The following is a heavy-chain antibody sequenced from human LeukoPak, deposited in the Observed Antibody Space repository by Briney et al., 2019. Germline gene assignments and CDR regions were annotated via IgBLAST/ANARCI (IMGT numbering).Heavy chain of an antibody. CDR2: ISYDGSNK. Sequence: GGSLRLSCAASGFTFSSYGMHWVRQAPGKGREWVAVISYDGSNKYYADSVKGRFTISRDNSKNTLYLQMNSLRAEDTAVYYCAKDLRYSSGWYGRGAFDIWGQGTMVTVSS. J-gene: IGHJ3*02. CDR3: AKDLRYSSGWYGRGAFDI. V-gene: IGHV3-30*18. CDR1: GFTFSSYG. D-gene: IGHD6-19*01.